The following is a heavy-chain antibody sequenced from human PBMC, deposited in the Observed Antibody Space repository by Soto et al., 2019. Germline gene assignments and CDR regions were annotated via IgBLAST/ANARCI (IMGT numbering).Heavy chain of an antibody. CDR1: GFPFRSYG. Sequence: PGGSLRLSCEGSGFPFRSYGIQWVRQAPGKGLEWLGLIWNDGSHAYYADSVKGRFTISRDNSKNTVFLQVSNLRAEDTAVYFFARDQTDSGGYSDSWGQGTLVTSPQ. D-gene: IGHD2-15*01. V-gene: IGHV3-33*01. J-gene: IGHJ4*02. CDR2: IWNDGSHA. CDR3: ARDQTDSGGYSDS.